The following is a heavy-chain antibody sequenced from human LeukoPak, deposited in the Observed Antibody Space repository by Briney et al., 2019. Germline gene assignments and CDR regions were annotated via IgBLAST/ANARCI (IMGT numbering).Heavy chain of an antibody. CDR2: IKQDGSEK. D-gene: IGHD3-10*01. V-gene: IGHV3-7*03. J-gene: IGHJ4*02. Sequence: GGSLRLSCAASGFTFSSYWMSWVRQAPGKGLEWVANIKQDGSEKYYVDSVKGRFTISRDNAKNSLYLQMNSLRAEDTALYHCARDVLWGSREAVDYWGQGTLVTVSS. CDR3: ARDVLWGSREAVDY. CDR1: GFTFSSYW.